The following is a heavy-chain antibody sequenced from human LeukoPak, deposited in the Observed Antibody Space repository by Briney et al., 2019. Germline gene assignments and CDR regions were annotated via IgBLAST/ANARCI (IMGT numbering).Heavy chain of an antibody. J-gene: IGHJ3*02. CDR1: RFTFSSYA. Sequence: GGSLRLSCAASRFTFSSYAMSWVRQAPGKGLEWVAFIQYDGSDKNYGDSVKGRFTISRDNSKNTLYLQMNSLRAEDTAVYYCARESKTAEAFDIWGQGTMVTVSS. V-gene: IGHV3-30*14. CDR3: ARESKTAEAFDI. CDR2: IQYDGSDK. D-gene: IGHD4-11*01.